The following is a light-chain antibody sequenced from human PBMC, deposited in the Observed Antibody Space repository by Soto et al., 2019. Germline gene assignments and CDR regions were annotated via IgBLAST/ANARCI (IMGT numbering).Light chain of an antibody. J-gene: IGKJ2*01. CDR3: QQSESYSKT. CDR1: QSITNW. Sequence: DIQMTQSPSTLSASVGDSVTITCRASQSITNWLAWYQQKPGKATKLLIYKASFLESGVPSRFGGSGSRTEDTLSTSGLQPDDSATYSYQQSESYSKTFGHGTKLEIK. V-gene: IGKV1-5*03. CDR2: KAS.